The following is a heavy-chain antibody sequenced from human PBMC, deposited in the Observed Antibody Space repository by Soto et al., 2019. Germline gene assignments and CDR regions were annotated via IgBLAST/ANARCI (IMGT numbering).Heavy chain of an antibody. D-gene: IGHD3-10*01. J-gene: IGHJ5*02. CDR1: GGSISSYY. CDR3: AGAPRVRGANWVDP. V-gene: IGHV4-59*01. CDR2: IYYSGST. Sequence: PSETLSLTCTVSGGSISSYYWSWIRQPPGKGLEWIGYIYYSGSTNYNPSLKSRVTISVDTSKNQFSLKLSSVTAADTAVYYCAGAPRVRGANWVDPWGQGTLVTVSS.